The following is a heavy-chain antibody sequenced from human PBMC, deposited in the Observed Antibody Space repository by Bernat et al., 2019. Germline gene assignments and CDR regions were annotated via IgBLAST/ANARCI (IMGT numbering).Heavy chain of an antibody. V-gene: IGHV4-34*01. CDR1: GGSFSGYY. CDR3: AGGKGVVTAI. J-gene: IGHJ4*02. Sequence: QVQLQQWGSGLLKPSETLSLTCAVYGGSFSGYYWTWIRQPPGKGLEWIGEINHSGSTNYNPSLKSRVTISVDTSKNQLCLKLSSVTAADTAVYYCAGGKGVVTAIWGQGTLVTVSS. CDR2: INHSGST. D-gene: IGHD2-21*02.